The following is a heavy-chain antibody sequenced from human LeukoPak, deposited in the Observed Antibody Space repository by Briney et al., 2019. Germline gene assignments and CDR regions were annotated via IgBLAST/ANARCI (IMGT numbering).Heavy chain of an antibody. Sequence: SETLSLTCTVSGGSISSSSYYWGWIRQPPGKGLEWIGSIYYSGSTYYNPSLKGRVTISVDTSKNQFSLKLSSVTAADTAVYYCARDRFYYDSSGYYSNDALDIRGQGTMVTVSS. D-gene: IGHD3-22*01. CDR1: GGSISSSSYY. CDR3: ARDRFYYDSSGYYSNDALDI. CDR2: IYYSGST. V-gene: IGHV4-39*07. J-gene: IGHJ3*02.